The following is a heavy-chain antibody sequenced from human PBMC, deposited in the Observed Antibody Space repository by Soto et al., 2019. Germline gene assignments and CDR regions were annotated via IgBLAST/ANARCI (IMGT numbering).Heavy chain of an antibody. CDR1: GYSFAGYW. J-gene: IGHJ4*02. Sequence: GESLKISCKGSGYSFAGYWITWVRQKPGKGLEWMGRIDPSDSQTYYSPSFRGRVTISVTKSITTVFLQWSSLRASDTAMYYCARQIYDSDTGPNFQYYFDSWGQGTPVTVSS. CDR3: ARQIYDSDTGPNFQYYFDS. V-gene: IGHV5-10-1*01. D-gene: IGHD3-22*01. CDR2: IDPSDSQT.